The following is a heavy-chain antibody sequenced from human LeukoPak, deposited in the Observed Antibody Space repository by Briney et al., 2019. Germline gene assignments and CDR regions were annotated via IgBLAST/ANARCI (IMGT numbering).Heavy chain of an antibody. CDR3: AKVKPPGTFDY. Sequence: PGGSLRLSCSASGFTFSSYAMSWVRQTPGKGLEWVSGISGSGGGTYYADSVRGRFTISRDNSKNTLYLQMNSLRAEDTAVYYCAKVKPPGTFDYWGQGTLVTVSS. J-gene: IGHJ4*02. CDR2: ISGSGGGT. CDR1: GFTFSSYA. V-gene: IGHV3-23*01. D-gene: IGHD1/OR15-1a*01.